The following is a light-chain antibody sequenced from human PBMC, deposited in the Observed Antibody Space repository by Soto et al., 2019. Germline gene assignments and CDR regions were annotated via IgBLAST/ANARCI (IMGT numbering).Light chain of an antibody. CDR2: GAS. J-gene: IGKJ4*01. CDR1: QSVYNNY. CDR3: QQYGNSLT. Sequence: EIVLTQSPGTLSLSPGERVTLSCRASQSVYNNYLAWYQQRPGQAPRTLIYGASSRATGIPDRFSGSGSGTDFTLSISGLQPEDSAVCYCQQYGNSLTFGGGTKVEIK. V-gene: IGKV3-20*01.